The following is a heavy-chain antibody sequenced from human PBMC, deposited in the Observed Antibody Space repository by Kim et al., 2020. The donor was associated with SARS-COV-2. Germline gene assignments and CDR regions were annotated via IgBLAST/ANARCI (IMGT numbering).Heavy chain of an antibody. J-gene: IGHJ4*02. V-gene: IGHV3-30*01. CDR3: ARDPSLPSYGSGSYYAHFDY. D-gene: IGHD3-10*01. Sequence: RVTIRRDNSKTTLYLQMNSLRAEDTAVYYCARDPSLPSYGSGSYYAHFDYWGQGTLVTVSS.